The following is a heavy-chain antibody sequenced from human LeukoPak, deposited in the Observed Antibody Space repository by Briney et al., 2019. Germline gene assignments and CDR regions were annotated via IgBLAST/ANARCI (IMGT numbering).Heavy chain of an antibody. CDR2: INHSGST. V-gene: IGHV4-34*01. CDR1: GGSFSGYY. J-gene: IGHJ6*02. Sequence: SETLSLTCAVYGGSFSGYYWSWIRQPPGKGLEWIGEINHSGSTNYNPSLKSRVTISVDTSKNQFSLKLSSVIAADTAVYYCARVRRYCSSTSCYTGMWYYYYGMDVWGQGTTVTVSS. CDR3: ARVRRYCSSTSCYTGMWYYYYGMDV. D-gene: IGHD2-2*02.